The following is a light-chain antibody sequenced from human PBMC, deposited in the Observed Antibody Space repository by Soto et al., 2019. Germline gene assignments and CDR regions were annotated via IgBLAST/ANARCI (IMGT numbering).Light chain of an antibody. J-gene: IGLJ1*01. Sequence: QSVLTQPASVSGSPVQSVTISCTGSTSDVGAYNYVSWYKHHPGQAPQLMIYEVSNRPSGVSNRFSGSKSGNTASLTISGLQADDEGDYYCSSKTSSSSPFVFGTGTKVTVL. CDR1: TSDVGAYNY. CDR2: EVS. V-gene: IGLV2-14*01. CDR3: SSKTSSSSPFV.